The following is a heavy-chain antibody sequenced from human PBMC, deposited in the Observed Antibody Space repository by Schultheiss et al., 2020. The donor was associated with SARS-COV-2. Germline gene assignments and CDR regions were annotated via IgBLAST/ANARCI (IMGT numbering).Heavy chain of an antibody. CDR1: GGSISSSSYY. D-gene: IGHD3-10*02. CDR2: IYYSGST. CDR3: ARTKGPASSITMSWSD. V-gene: IGHV4-39*07. J-gene: IGHJ4*02. Sequence: SETLSLTCTVSGGSISSSSYYWGWIRQPPGKGLEWIGSIYYSGSTYYNPSLKSRVTISVDTSKNQFSLKLSSVTAADTAVYYCARTKGPASSITMSWSDWGQGTLVTVSS.